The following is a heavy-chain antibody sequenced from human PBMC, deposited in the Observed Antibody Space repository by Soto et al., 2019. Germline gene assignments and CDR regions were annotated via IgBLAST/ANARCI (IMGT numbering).Heavy chain of an antibody. V-gene: IGHV4-39*02. CDR3: ARHKTTMLTVVSAFGP. CDR2: IFYSGST. J-gene: IGHJ5*02. CDR1: GDSITRSNFY. Sequence: SETLSLTCTVSGDSITRSNFYWGWIRQPPGKGLEWLGSIFYSGSTFYNPALKSRVTFSVDTSKNHFSLKLSSVTAADTAVYYCARHKTTMLTVVSAFGPWGQGARVTVSS. D-gene: IGHD3-22*01.